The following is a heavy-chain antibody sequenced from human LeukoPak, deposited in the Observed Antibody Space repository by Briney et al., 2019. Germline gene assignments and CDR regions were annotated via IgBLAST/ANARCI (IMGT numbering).Heavy chain of an antibody. V-gene: IGHV3-48*03. CDR2: ISSSCSTI. J-gene: IGHJ4*02. D-gene: IGHD2-2*01. CDR1: GFTFSSYE. Sequence: GGSLRLSCAASGFTFSSYEMNWVRQAPGKELEWVSYISSSCSTIYYADSVKGRFTISRDNAKNSLFLQMNSLRAEDTAVYFCARNFNQLLSYWGQGTLVTVSS. CDR3: ARNFNQLLSY.